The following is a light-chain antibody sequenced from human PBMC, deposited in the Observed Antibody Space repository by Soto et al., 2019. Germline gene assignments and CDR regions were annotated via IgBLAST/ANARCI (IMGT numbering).Light chain of an antibody. V-gene: IGLV2-14*01. Sequence: QSVLTQPASVSGSPGQSITISCTGTSSDVGGYNYVSWYQQHPGKAPKLMIYEVSNRPSGVSNRFSGSKSGNTASLTISGLQAEDEADYHCSSFTTSRTYVFGTGTKFTVL. CDR2: EVS. CDR3: SSFTTSRTYV. J-gene: IGLJ1*01. CDR1: SSDVGGYNY.